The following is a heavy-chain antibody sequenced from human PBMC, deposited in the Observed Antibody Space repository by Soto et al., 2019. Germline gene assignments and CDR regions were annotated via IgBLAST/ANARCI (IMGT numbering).Heavy chain of an antibody. V-gene: IGHV4-30-4*01. CDR2: IYYSGGT. CDR1: GGSISSGDYY. CDR3: ARESLSSSSYFDY. D-gene: IGHD6-13*01. Sequence: PSETLSLTCSVSGGSISSGDYYWSWIRQPPGKGLEWIGYIYYSGGTYYNPSLKSRVTISVDTSKNQFSLKLSSVTAADTAVYYCARESLSSSSYFDYWGQGTLVTVSS. J-gene: IGHJ4*02.